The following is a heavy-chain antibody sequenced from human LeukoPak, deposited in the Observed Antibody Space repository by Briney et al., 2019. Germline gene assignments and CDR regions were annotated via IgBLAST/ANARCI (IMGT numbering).Heavy chain of an antibody. CDR2: IIPIFGTA. CDR3: AREGYSSSWEGVDY. D-gene: IGHD6-13*01. V-gene: IGHV1-69*06. Sequence: GASVKVSCKASGGTFSSYAISWVRQAPGQGLEWMGGIIPIFGTANYAQKLQGGVTITADKSTSTAYMELSSLRSEDTAVYYCAREGYSSSWEGVDYWGQGTLVTVSS. CDR1: GGTFSSYA. J-gene: IGHJ4*02.